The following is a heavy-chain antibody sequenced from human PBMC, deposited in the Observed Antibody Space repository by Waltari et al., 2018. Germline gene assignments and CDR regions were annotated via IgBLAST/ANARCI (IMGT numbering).Heavy chain of an antibody. D-gene: IGHD2-2*01. CDR2: IGAYNGNT. V-gene: IGHV1-18*01. J-gene: IGHJ4*02. CDR1: GYTFSSYC. CDR3: ASSSFCSSTTCYLGY. Sequence: QVRLVQSAAEVKKPGASVKGSCKASGYTFSSYCISWVRQAPGQGLEWMGWIGAYNGNTDYAQKFRGRVTLTTDRSTNTAYMELRSLRSDDTAFYYCASSSFCSSTTCYLGYWGQGTLVTVSS.